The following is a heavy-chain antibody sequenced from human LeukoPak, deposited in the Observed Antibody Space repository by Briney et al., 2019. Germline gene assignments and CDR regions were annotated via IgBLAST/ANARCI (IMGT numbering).Heavy chain of an antibody. V-gene: IGHV1-69*05. Sequence: SVKVSCKASGGTFSSDAIRWVRQAPGQGLEWMGRIIPIFGTANYAQKFQGRVTITTDESTSTAYMELSSLRSEDTAVYYCARGPSGYSYGYTDYWGQGTLVTVSS. J-gene: IGHJ4*02. CDR3: ARGPSGYSYGYTDY. CDR2: IIPIFGTA. D-gene: IGHD5-18*01. CDR1: GGTFSSDA.